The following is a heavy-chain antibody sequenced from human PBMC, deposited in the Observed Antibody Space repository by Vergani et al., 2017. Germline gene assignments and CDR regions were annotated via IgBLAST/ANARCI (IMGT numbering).Heavy chain of an antibody. CDR3: ARKKYYDSKDYYQVEPFDY. D-gene: IGHD3-22*01. CDR2: ISGRSNYI. CDR1: GFSFSTYS. V-gene: IGHV3-21*06. Sequence: EVQLQGSGGGLVKPGGSLRVSCAASGFSFSTYSINWVRQAPGKGLEWVSSISGRSNYIYYADSLKGRFTISRDNSKNSVYLQMNSLRAEDTAIYYCARKKYYDSKDYYQVEPFDYWGQGTLVTVSS. J-gene: IGHJ4*02.